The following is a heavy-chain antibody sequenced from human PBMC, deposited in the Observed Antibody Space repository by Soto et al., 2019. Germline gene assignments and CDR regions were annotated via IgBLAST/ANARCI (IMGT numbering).Heavy chain of an antibody. CDR1: GFTVSSNY. CDR3: ARVYYGSGSYYGPPGAFDI. Sequence: PGGSLRLSCAASGFTVSSNYMSWVRQAPGKGLEWVSVIYSGGSTYYADSVKGRFTISRDNSKNTLYLQMNSLRAEDTAVYYCARVYYGSGSYYGPPGAFDIWGQGTMVTVSS. D-gene: IGHD3-10*01. J-gene: IGHJ3*02. V-gene: IGHV3-66*01. CDR2: IYSGGST.